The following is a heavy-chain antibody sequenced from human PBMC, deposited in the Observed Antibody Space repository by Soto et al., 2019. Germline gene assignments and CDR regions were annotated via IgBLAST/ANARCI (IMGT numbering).Heavy chain of an antibody. Sequence: QITLKESGPTLVKPTQTLTLTCTFSGFSLTTRGVGVGWIRQPPGKALECLALIYWDDDKRYSPSLQSRLSITKDTTKNQVVLTMPNVDPVDKATYYCAHIPNYYQYDWFDPWGQGTLVSVSS. CDR2: IYWDDDK. J-gene: IGHJ5*02. D-gene: IGHD3-16*01. CDR3: AHIPNYYQYDWFDP. CDR1: GFSLTTRGVG. V-gene: IGHV2-5*02.